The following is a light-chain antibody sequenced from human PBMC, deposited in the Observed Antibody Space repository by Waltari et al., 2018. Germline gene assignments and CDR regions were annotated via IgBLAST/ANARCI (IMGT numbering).Light chain of an antibody. V-gene: IGKV4-1*01. J-gene: IGKJ2*01. CDR1: QTVLYSSNNKNY. Sequence: DIVMTQSPDSLAVSLGERATINCKSSQTVLYSSNNKNYLAWYQQKPGQPPKLLISWASTRESGVPDRFSGSGSGTDFTLTISSLQAEDVAVYYCQQYYGTPHTFGQGTRVEIK. CDR3: QQYYGTPHT. CDR2: WAS.